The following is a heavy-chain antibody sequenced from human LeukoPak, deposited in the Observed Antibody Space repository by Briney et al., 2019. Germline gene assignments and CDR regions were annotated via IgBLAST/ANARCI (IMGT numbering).Heavy chain of an antibody. Sequence: GGSLRLSCAASGFTFSDYYMSWIRQAPGKGLEWVSYISSSGSTIYYADSVKGRFTISRDNAKNSLYLQMNSLGAEDTAVYYCARDSLAPQKYYYGMDVWGQGTTVTVSS. CDR3: ARDSLAPQKYYYGMDV. V-gene: IGHV3-11*01. D-gene: IGHD6-6*01. CDR2: ISSSGSTI. CDR1: GFTFSDYY. J-gene: IGHJ6*02.